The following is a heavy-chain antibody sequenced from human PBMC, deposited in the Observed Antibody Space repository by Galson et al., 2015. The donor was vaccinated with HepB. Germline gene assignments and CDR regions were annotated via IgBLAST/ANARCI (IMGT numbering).Heavy chain of an antibody. CDR3: AREGHSSGWHEVDY. CDR2: IRQDGSEK. V-gene: IGHV3-7*03. D-gene: IGHD6-19*01. J-gene: IGHJ4*02. Sequence: SLRLSCAASGFTFTTYWMSWFRQAPGKGLEWVANIRQDGSEKYYVDSVKGRFTISRDNAKNSLYLQMNSLRAEDTAVYYCAREGHSSGWHEVDYWGQGTLVTVSS. CDR1: GFTFTTYW.